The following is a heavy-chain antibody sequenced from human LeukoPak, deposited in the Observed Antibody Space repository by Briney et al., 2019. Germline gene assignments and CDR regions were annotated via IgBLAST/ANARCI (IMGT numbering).Heavy chain of an antibody. CDR3: ARRARATAGGDYFDY. CDR2: IYYSGST. D-gene: IGHD6-13*01. CDR1: GDSISNYF. Sequence: PSETLSLTCTVSGDSISNYFWSWIRQSPGKGLEWIGYIYYSGSTNFSPSLKSRVTMSVDTSKNQFSLKLNSVTAADTAVYYCARRARATAGGDYFDYWGQGTLVTVSS. V-gene: IGHV4-59*01. J-gene: IGHJ4*02.